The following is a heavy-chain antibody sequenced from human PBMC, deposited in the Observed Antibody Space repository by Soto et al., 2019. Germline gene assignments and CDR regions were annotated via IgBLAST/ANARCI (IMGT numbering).Heavy chain of an antibody. V-gene: IGHV2-5*02. CDR1: GFSLSTSGVG. CDR2: IYWDDDK. CDR3: ANSADTAMNYYSSYGMDV. D-gene: IGHD5-18*01. J-gene: IGHJ6*02. Sequence: QITLKESGPTLVKPTQTLTLTCTFSGFSLSTSGVGVGWIRQPPGKALEWLALIYWDDDKRYSPSLKSRLTITTDTSKTPLLLPMTNMDPVDKATYYCANSADTAMNYYSSYGMDVWGQGTTVTVSS.